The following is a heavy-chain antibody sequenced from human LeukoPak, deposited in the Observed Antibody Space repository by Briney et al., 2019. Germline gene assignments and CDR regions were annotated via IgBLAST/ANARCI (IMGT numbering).Heavy chain of an antibody. CDR2: IIPIFGTA. Sequence: ASVKVSCKASGGTFSSYAISWVRQAPGQGLEWMGGIIPIFGTANYAQKFQGRVTITADESTSTAYMELSSLRSEDTAVYYCAREDCSSTSCSEIPYRSFDYWGQGTLVTVSS. J-gene: IGHJ4*02. V-gene: IGHV1-69*13. CDR1: GGTFSSYA. CDR3: AREDCSSTSCSEIPYRSFDY. D-gene: IGHD2-2*01.